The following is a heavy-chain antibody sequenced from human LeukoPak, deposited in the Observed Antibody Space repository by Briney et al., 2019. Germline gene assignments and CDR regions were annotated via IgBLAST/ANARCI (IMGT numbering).Heavy chain of an antibody. D-gene: IGHD3-22*01. CDR3: ARVGYYESSGYYEY. Sequence: GASVKVSCKASGYTLTDYYMHWVRQAPGQGLEWMGRINPNSGGTNYAQKFQGRVTMTRDTSISTVYMELSRLRSDDTAGYYCARVGYYESSGYYEYWGQGTLVTVSS. CDR1: GYTLTDYY. J-gene: IGHJ4*02. CDR2: INPNSGGT. V-gene: IGHV1-2*06.